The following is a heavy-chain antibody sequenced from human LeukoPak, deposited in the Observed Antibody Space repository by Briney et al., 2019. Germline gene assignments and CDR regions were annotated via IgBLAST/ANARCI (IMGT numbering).Heavy chain of an antibody. D-gene: IGHD3-3*01. J-gene: IGHJ4*02. CDR2: IYYTGNT. V-gene: IGHV4-59*12. CDR3: AREGPIQFLEQIDF. Sequence: PSETLSLTCTVSGGSIRSYFWSWIRQPPGKGLEWIGYIYYTGNTNYNPSLKSRVTISVDTSKKQFSLKLTSLKAADTAVYYCAREGPIQFLEQIDFWGQGSLVTVSS. CDR1: GGSIRSYF.